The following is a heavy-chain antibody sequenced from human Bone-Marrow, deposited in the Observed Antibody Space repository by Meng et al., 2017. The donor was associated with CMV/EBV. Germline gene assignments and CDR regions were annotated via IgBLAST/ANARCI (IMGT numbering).Heavy chain of an antibody. CDR1: GFTFSSYA. CDR2: ISGSGGST. J-gene: IGHJ3*02. CDR3: AKDSVQWLVPDAFDI. Sequence: LSLTCAASGFTFSSYAMSWVRQAPGKGLEWVSAISGSGGSTYYADSVKGRFTISRDNSKNTLYLQMNSLRAEDTAVYYCAKDSVQWLVPDAFDIWGQGTMVTVSS. V-gene: IGHV3-23*01. D-gene: IGHD6-19*01.